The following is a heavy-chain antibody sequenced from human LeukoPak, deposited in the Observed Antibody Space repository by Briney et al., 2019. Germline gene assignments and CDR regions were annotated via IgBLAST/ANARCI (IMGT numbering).Heavy chain of an antibody. V-gene: IGHV1-2*02. J-gene: IGHJ6*02. Sequence: ASVKVSCKASGYTFTGYHIHWVRQAPGQGLEWVGWINPKSGDTDYAQKFQGRVTMARDTSISTAYMELNRLKSDDTAVYYCARMSDDFSYYGMDVWGQGTTVTVSS. CDR3: ARMSDDFSYYGMDV. CDR1: GYTFTGYH. CDR2: INPKSGDT.